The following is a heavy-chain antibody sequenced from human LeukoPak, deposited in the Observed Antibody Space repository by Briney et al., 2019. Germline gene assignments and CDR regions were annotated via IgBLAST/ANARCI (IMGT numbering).Heavy chain of an antibody. J-gene: IGHJ5*02. CDR2: IYYSGST. D-gene: IGHD3-10*01. Sequence: SETLSLTCTVSGGSISSYYWSWIRQPPGKGLEWVGYIYYSGSTNYNPSLKSRVTISVDTSKNQFSLKLTSVTAADTAVYYCARGLAYYASGKWFDPWGQGTLVTVSS. CDR3: ARGLAYYASGKWFDP. V-gene: IGHV4-59*01. CDR1: GGSISSYY.